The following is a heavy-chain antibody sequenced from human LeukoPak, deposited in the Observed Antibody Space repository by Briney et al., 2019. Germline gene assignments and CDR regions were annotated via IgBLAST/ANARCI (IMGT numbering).Heavy chain of an antibody. V-gene: IGHV3-21*01. D-gene: IGHD3-22*01. CDR2: ITSSSSSYI. J-gene: IGHJ4*02. Sequence: GSLRLSCAASGFTFSSYTMNWVRQAPGKGLEWVSSITSSSSSYIYYADSVKGRFTISRDNAKNSLCLQMNSLRAEDTAVYYCARHVVAVGFDYWGQGTLVTVSS. CDR1: GFTFSSYT. CDR3: ARHVVAVGFDY.